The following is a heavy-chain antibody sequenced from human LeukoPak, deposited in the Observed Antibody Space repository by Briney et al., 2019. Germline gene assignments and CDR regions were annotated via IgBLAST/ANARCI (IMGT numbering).Heavy chain of an antibody. CDR2: ISYDGSNK. J-gene: IGHJ6*02. CDR1: GFTFSSYA. Sequence: GRSLRLSCAASGFTFSSYAMHWVRQAPGKGLEWVAVISYDGSNKYYADSVKGRFTISRDNSKNTPYLQMNSLRAEDTAVYYCARDSSTLGMDVWGQGTTVTVSS. CDR3: ARDSSTLGMDV. V-gene: IGHV3-30-3*01.